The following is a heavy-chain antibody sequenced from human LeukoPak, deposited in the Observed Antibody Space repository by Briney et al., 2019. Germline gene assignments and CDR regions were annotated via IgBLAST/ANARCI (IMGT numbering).Heavy chain of an antibody. CDR2: ISSSGSTI. V-gene: IGHV3-48*03. D-gene: IGHD3-22*01. Sequence: EPGGSLRLSCAASGFTFSSYEMNWVRQAPGKGLEWVSYISSSGSTIYYADSVKGRSTISRDNSKNTLYLQMNSLRAEDTAVYYCARDFYYCDSSRSGPFDYWGQGTLVTVSS. CDR1: GFTFSSYE. J-gene: IGHJ4*02. CDR3: ARDFYYCDSSRSGPFDY.